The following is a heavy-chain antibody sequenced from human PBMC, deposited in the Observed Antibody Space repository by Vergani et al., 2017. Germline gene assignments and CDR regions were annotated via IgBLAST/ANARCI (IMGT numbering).Heavy chain of an antibody. CDR3: ALTESSTSCINSVCITPETGSWFDP. D-gene: IGHD2-2*01. Sequence: QMQLVQSGAEVKKTGSSVKVSCKASGYTFTYRYLHWVRQAPGQALEWMGWITPFNGNTNYAQTFQDRVTITRDRSMSTAYMELSSLRSEGTAMYYCALTESSTSCINSVCITPETGSWFDPWGQGTLVTVSS. V-gene: IGHV1-45*02. CDR2: ITPFNGNT. CDR1: GYTFTYRY. J-gene: IGHJ5*02.